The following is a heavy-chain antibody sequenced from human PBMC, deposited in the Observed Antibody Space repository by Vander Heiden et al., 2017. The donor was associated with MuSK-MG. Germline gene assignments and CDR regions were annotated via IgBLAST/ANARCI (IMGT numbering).Heavy chain of an antibody. Sequence: VQLVQPGAEVKKPGSSAKVPCQPSGRPFSSYAISWVRQAPGQGLEWMGGIIPIIGTANYAQKFQGRVTITADESTSTAYMELSSLRSEDTAVYYCARDTPPGGWFDPWGQGTLVTVSS. CDR1: GRPFSSYA. CDR3: ARDTPPGGWFDP. CDR2: IIPIIGTA. D-gene: IGHD3-10*01. J-gene: IGHJ5*02. V-gene: IGHV1-69*01.